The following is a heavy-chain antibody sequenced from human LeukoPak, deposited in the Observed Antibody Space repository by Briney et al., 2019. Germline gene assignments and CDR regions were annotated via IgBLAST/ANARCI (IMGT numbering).Heavy chain of an antibody. CDR2: ISGSGGST. V-gene: IGHV3-23*01. CDR3: AKEYGSGSYYPY. CDR1: GFTFSSYG. Sequence: GGSLRLSCAGSGFTFSSYGMSWVRQAPGKGLEWVSAISGSGGSTYYADSVKGRFTISRDNSKNTLYLQMNSLRAEDTAVYYCAKEYGSGSYYPYWGQGTLVTVSS. J-gene: IGHJ4*02. D-gene: IGHD3-10*01.